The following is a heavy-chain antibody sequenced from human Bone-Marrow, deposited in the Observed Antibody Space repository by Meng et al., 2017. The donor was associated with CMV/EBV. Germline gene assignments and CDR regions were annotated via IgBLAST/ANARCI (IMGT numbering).Heavy chain of an antibody. J-gene: IGHJ3*02. Sequence: GEALKISWASSGFTFDDYGMSWVRQAPGKGLEWVSGINCNGGSTGYADSVKGRFTISRDNAKNTLYVQMNSLRAEDTALYYCAREHGAWDDAFDIWGQGTMVTVSS. CDR2: INCNGGST. D-gene: IGHD4/OR15-4a*01. V-gene: IGHV3-20*04. CDR3: AREHGAWDDAFDI. CDR1: GFTFDDYG.